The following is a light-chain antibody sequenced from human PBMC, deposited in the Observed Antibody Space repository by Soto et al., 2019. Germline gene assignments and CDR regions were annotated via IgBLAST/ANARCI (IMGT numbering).Light chain of an antibody. V-gene: IGKV1-17*03. J-gene: IGKJ3*01. CDR3: QQSFSIPFT. CDR1: QGINSY. CDR2: AAS. Sequence: DIQMTQSPSAMSASVGDRVTITCRASQGINSYLAWFQQKPGKVPKRLIYAASNLESGVPSRFSGSGSGTEFTLTINSLQPEDFATYYCQQSFSIPFTFGPGTKVDIK.